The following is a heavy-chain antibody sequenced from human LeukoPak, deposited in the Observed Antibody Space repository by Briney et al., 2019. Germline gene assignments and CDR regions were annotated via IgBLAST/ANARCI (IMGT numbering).Heavy chain of an antibody. Sequence: PGGSLRLSCAASGFTFKTYDMHWVRQAPGKGLEWVAFIRDDGSDKYYADSVKGRFTISRDNSKKTLDLQMNSLRAEDTAVYYCAKDRYSGHDFGYWGQGTLVTVSS. D-gene: IGHD5-12*01. CDR3: AKDRYSGHDFGY. CDR1: GFTFKTYD. J-gene: IGHJ4*02. V-gene: IGHV3-30*02. CDR2: IRDDGSDK.